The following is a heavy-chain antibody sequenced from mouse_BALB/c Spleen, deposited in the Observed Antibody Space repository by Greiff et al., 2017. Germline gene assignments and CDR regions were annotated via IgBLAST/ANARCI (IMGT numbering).Heavy chain of an antibody. CDR3: ARRDYYGSSYFDD. Sequence: EVKLQESGGDLVKPGGSLKLSCAASGFTFSSYGMSWVRQTPDKRLEWVATISSGGSYTYYPDSVKGRFTISRDNAKNTLYLQMSSLKSEDTAMYYCARRDYYGSSYFDDWGQGTTLTVSS. J-gene: IGHJ2*01. CDR2: ISSGGSYT. D-gene: IGHD1-1*01. V-gene: IGHV5-6*02. CDR1: GFTFSSYG.